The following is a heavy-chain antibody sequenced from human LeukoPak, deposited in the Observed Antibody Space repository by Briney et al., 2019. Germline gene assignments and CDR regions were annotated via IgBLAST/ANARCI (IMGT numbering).Heavy chain of an antibody. V-gene: IGHV4-34*01. J-gene: IGHJ4*02. CDR1: GGSFSGYY. D-gene: IGHD6-13*01. Sequence: TSSETLSLTCAVYGGSFSGYYWSWIRQPPGKGLEWTGEINHSGSTNYNPSLKSRVTISVDTSKNQFSLKLSSVTAADTAVYYCARWRGYSSSWYAYFDYWGQGTLVTVSS. CDR2: INHSGST. CDR3: ARWRGYSSSWYAYFDY.